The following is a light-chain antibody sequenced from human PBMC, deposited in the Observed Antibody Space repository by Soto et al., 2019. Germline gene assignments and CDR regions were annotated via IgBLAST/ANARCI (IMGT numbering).Light chain of an antibody. CDR1: GSDVGYYNR. CDR2: EVN. J-gene: IGLJ2*01. CDR3: ISYTMSSTLVL. Sequence: QSALTQPPSVSGSPGQSVTISCTGTGSDVGYYNRVSWYQQPPGTAPKLIIYEVNNRPSGVPGRFSGSKSGHTASLTISGLQAEDEADYYSISYTMSSTLVLFGGGPKLTGL. V-gene: IGLV2-18*02.